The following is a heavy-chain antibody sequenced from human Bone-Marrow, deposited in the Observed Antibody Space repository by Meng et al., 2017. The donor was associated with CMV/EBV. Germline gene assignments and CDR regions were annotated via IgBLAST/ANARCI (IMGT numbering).Heavy chain of an antibody. CDR2: LNPNGGTT. J-gene: IGHJ6*02. D-gene: IGHD3-3*01. Sequence: ASVKVSCKASGCTATTYYIHWVRQAPGQGLEWMGILNPNGGTTKCAEKFLGRVTMTSDTSTGTVYMEMTSLRSEDTAVYYCARSAYDFWHGVYSGVVDYNGMDVWGQGTTVTVSS. CDR1: GCTATTYY. CDR3: ARSAYDFWHGVYSGVVDYNGMDV. V-gene: IGHV1-46*01.